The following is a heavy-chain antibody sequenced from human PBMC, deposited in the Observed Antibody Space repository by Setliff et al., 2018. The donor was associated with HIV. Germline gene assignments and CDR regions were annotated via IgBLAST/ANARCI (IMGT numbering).Heavy chain of an antibody. D-gene: IGHD6-6*01. CDR3: ARSSRSSPFWFDY. J-gene: IGHJ4*01. CDR1: GGSINNDIYF. V-gene: IGHV4-31*03. Sequence: SETLSLTCSVSGGSINNDIYFWTWIRQHPGKGLEWIGYIYYSGNTYYHPSLKSRFTISVDTSSNQFSLKLNSVTAADTAIYYCARSSRSSPFWFDYWGRGTLVTVSS. CDR2: IYYSGNT.